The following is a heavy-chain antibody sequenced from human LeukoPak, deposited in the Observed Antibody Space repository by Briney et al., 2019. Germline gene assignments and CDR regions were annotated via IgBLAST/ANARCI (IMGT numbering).Heavy chain of an antibody. CDR3: ARKDGDY. J-gene: IGHJ4*02. CDR1: GGSISGYY. Sequence: SETLSLTCTVSGGSISGYYWSWIRQPPGKGLEWIGYISYSGSTNYNPSLKSRVTISLNTSKNQFSLKLSSVTAADTAVYYCARKDGDYWGQGILVTVSS. D-gene: IGHD2-15*01. V-gene: IGHV4-59*01. CDR2: ISYSGST.